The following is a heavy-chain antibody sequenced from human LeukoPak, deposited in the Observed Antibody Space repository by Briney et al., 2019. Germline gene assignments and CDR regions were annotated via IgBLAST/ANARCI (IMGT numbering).Heavy chain of an antibody. Sequence: KPSETLSLTCAVYGGSFSGYYWSWIRQPPGKGLEWIGEINHSGSTNYNPSLKSRITVSVDTSKNQFSLKLSSVTAADTAVYYCARRRLWFGELPIDYWGQGTLVTVSS. D-gene: IGHD3-10*01. CDR3: ARRRLWFGELPIDY. CDR2: INHSGST. J-gene: IGHJ4*02. CDR1: GGSFSGYY. V-gene: IGHV4-34*01.